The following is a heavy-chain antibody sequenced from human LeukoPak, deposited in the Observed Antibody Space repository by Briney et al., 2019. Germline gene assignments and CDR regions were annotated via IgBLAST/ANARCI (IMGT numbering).Heavy chain of an antibody. CDR1: GGSISSSSYY. D-gene: IGHD2-15*01. CDR2: IFYSGTT. V-gene: IGHV4-39*07. CDR3: ARGRGYCSDGSCYSPGVYFDY. Sequence: SETLSLTCTVSGGSISSSSYYWGWIRQPPGKGLEWIGNIFYSGTTYYNPSLMSRVTISVDTSKNQFSLKLRSVTAADTAVYYCARGRGYCSDGSCYSPGVYFDYWGQGTLVTVSS. J-gene: IGHJ4*02.